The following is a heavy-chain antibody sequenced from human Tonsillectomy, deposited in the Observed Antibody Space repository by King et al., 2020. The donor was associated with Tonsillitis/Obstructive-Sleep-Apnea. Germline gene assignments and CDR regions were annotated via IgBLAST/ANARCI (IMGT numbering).Heavy chain of an antibody. D-gene: IGHD4-11*01. J-gene: IGHJ4*02. Sequence: VQLQQWGAGLLKPSETLSLTCAVYGGSFSGYYWSWIRQPPGKGLEWIGEINHSGSTNYNPSLKSRVTISVDTSKNQFSLKLSSVTAADTAVYYCARGSRSNPNWDYWGQGTLVTVSS. V-gene: IGHV4-34*01. CDR2: INHSGST. CDR3: ARGSRSNPNWDY. CDR1: GGSFSGYY.